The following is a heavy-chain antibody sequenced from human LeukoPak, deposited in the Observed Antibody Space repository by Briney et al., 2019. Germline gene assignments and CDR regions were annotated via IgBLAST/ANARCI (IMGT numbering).Heavy chain of an antibody. CDR1: GGSISSYY. J-gene: IGHJ4*02. CDR2: IYTSGSI. D-gene: IGHD3-3*01. CDR3: ARTLRITIFGVVNRPFDY. Sequence: PSETLSLTCTVSGGSISSYYWSWIRQPAGKGLEWIGRIYTSGSINYNPSLKSRVTMSVDTSKNQFSLKLSSVTAAGTAVYYCARTLRITIFGVVNRPFDYWGQGTLVTVSS. V-gene: IGHV4-4*07.